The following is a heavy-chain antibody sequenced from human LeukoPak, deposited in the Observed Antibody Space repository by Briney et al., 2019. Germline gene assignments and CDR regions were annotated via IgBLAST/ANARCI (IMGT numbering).Heavy chain of an antibody. J-gene: IGHJ4*02. D-gene: IGHD3-22*01. CDR1: GFTVSSNY. CDR2: IYSGGST. V-gene: IGHV3-53*01. Sequence: GGSLRLSCAASGFTVSSNYMSWVRQAPEKGLEWVSVIYSGGSTYYADSVKGRFTISRDNSKNTLYLQMNSLRAEDTAVYYCARSGGDSSGYSFDYWDQGTLVTVSS. CDR3: ARSGGDSSGYSFDY.